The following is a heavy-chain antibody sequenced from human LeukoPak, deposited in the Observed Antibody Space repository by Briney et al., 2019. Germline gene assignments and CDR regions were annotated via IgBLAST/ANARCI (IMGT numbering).Heavy chain of an antibody. CDR2: FDPEDGET. J-gene: IGHJ4*02. CDR3: ATEYGSGKTGLYSDY. Sequence: ASVKVSCEVSGYTLTELSMHWVRQAPGKGLEWMGGFDPEDGETIYAQKFQGRVTMTEDTSTDTAYMELSSLRSEDTAVYYCATEYGSGKTGLYSDYWGQGTLVTVSS. V-gene: IGHV1-24*01. D-gene: IGHD3-10*01. CDR1: GYTLTELS.